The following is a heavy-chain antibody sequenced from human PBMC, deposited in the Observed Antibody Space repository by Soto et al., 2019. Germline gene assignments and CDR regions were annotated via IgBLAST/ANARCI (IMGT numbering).Heavy chain of an antibody. CDR3: AKELYSGADY. D-gene: IGHD5-12*01. CDR2: ISYDGSNK. Sequence: PVGSLRLSCAASGFTFITYAMHLVRQAPGKGLEWVAAISYDGSNKYYADAVKGRFTISRDNSKNTLYLQMNSLRPEDTAVYFCAKELYSGADYWGQGTLVTVYS. V-gene: IGHV3-30*18. CDR1: GFTFITYA. J-gene: IGHJ4*02.